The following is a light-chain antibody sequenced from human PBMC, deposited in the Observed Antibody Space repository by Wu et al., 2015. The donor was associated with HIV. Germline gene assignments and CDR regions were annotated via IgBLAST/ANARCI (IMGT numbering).Light chain of an antibody. Sequence: DIQMTQSPSTLSASVGDRVTITCRASQSISSWLAWYQQKPGKAPKLLIYKASNLESGVPSRFSGSESGTEFTLTISSLQPDDFATYYCQQYNSYSMWTFGQGTKVEIK. CDR1: QSISSW. J-gene: IGKJ1*01. CDR2: KAS. V-gene: IGKV1-5*03. CDR3: QQYNSYSMWT.